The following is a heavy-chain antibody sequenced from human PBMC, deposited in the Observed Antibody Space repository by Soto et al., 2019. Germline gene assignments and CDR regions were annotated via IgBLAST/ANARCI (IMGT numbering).Heavy chain of an antibody. CDR1: GGSISSSY. Sequence: QVQLQESGPGLVKPSETLSVTCTVSGGSISSSYWRWIRQPPGKGLEWIGYVYYSGSTNYNPSLKGQVTISIDTSKNQFSLKLSSVTAADTAVYYCARVTGEDSGGSPTRSGMDVWGQGTTVTVSS. CDR3: ARVTGEDSGGSPTRSGMDV. D-gene: IGHD2-15*01. J-gene: IGHJ6*02. V-gene: IGHV4-59*01. CDR2: VYYSGST.